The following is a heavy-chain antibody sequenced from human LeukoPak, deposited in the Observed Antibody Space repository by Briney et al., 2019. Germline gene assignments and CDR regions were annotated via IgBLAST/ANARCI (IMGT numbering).Heavy chain of an antibody. D-gene: IGHD3-22*01. CDR1: GYTFTSYD. CDR2: MNPNSGNT. J-gene: IGHJ4*02. CDR3: AREYLRGIVVITTHFDY. Sequence: ASVKVSCEASGYTFTSYDINWVRQATGQGLEWMGWMNPNSGNTGSAQKFQGRVTMTRNTSITTAYMELSRLRSDDTAVYYCAREYLRGIVVITTHFDYWGQGTLVTVSS. V-gene: IGHV1-8*01.